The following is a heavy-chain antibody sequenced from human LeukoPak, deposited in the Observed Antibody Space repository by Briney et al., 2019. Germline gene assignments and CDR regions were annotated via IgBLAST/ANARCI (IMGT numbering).Heavy chain of an antibody. V-gene: IGHV1-18*01. D-gene: IGHD6-13*01. CDR3: AAGYSSSWSPPIFDY. CDR1: GYTFTSYG. CDR2: ISAYNGNT. J-gene: IGHJ4*02. Sequence: ASVTVSCKASGYTFTSYGISWVRQAPGQGLEWMGWISAYNGNTNYAQKPQGRVTMTTETSTSTAYMELRSLRSDDSAVYYCAAGYSSSWSPPIFDYWGQGTLVTVSS.